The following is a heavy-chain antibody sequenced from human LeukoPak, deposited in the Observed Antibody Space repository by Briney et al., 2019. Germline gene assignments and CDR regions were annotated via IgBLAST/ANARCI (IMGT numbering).Heavy chain of an antibody. CDR2: ISSSSSYI. D-gene: IGHD6-19*01. Sequence: PGGSLRLSCAASGFTFSSYAMSWVRRAPGKGLEWVSSISSSSSYIYYADSVKGRFTISRDNAKNSLYLQMNSLRAEDTAVYYCVAGSGWRFDYWGQGTLVTVSS. CDR1: GFTFSSYA. J-gene: IGHJ4*02. CDR3: VAGSGWRFDY. V-gene: IGHV3-21*01.